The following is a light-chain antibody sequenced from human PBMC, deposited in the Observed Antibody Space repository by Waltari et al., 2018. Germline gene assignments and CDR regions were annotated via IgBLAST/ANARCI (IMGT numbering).Light chain of an antibody. CDR2: GNN. Sequence: QSVLTQPPSVSWAPGQRITISCTGTSSNIGAGYDVHWYLHLPGTAPKLLILGNNNRPSGVPDRFSASKSDTSASLAITGLQAEDEADYYCQSYDSSLSGVLFGGGTKLTVL. J-gene: IGLJ2*01. CDR1: SSNIGAGYD. V-gene: IGLV1-40*01. CDR3: QSYDSSLSGVL.